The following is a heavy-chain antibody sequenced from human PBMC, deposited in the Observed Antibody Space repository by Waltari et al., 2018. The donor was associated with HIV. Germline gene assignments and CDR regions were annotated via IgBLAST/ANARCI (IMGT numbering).Heavy chain of an antibody. V-gene: IGHV4-31*03. CDR3: ARDYGSGRGGDMDV. J-gene: IGHJ6*02. CDR2: IYYTGST. D-gene: IGHD3-10*01. Sequence: QVQLQESGPGLVQPSQTLSFTCTVSGGSISSAGFYWSWIRQHPGKGLEWIGNIYYTGSTYYNPSLKSRVTISIDTSNNQFSLNLSSVTAADTAVYYCARDYGSGRGGDMDVWGQGTTVTVSS. CDR1: GGSISSAGFY.